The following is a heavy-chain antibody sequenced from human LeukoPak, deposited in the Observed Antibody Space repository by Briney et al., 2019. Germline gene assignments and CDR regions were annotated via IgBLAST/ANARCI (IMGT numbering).Heavy chain of an antibody. V-gene: IGHV1-2*02. D-gene: IGHD5-24*01. CDR2: INPNSGGT. CDR1: GYTFTGYY. J-gene: IGHJ4*02. CDR3: ARSKLPMATIFRY. Sequence: ASVKVSCKASGYTFTGYYMHWVRQAPGQGLEWMGWINPNSGGTNYAQKFQGRVTMTRDTSISTAYMELSRLRSDDTAVYYCARSKLPMATIFRYWGQGTLVTVSS.